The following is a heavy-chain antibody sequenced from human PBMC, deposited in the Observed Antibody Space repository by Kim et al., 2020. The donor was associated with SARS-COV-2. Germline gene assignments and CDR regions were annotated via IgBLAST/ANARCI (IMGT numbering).Heavy chain of an antibody. D-gene: IGHD2-2*01. Sequence: SVKVSCKASGDTFSNYAINWVRQAPGQGLEWMGRIIPIVNIANYAQKFQGRVTITADNSTTTAYLELSSLRSDDTAAYYCARLPSILVVPVAMRPRALYSVDIWGQGTMVTVSS. V-gene: IGHV1-69*04. CDR3: ARLPSILVVPVAMRPRALYSVDI. J-gene: IGHJ3*02. CDR2: IIPIVNIA. CDR1: GDTFSNYA.